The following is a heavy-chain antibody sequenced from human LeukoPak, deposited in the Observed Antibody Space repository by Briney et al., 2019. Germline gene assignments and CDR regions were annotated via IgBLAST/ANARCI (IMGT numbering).Heavy chain of an antibody. CDR3: ASRKTGDPYYFDY. Sequence: GGSLRLSCAASGFTVSGNYMSWIRQAPGKGLEWVSYISSSGSTIYYADSVKGRFTISRDNAKNSLYLQMNSLRAEDTAVYYCASRKTGDPYYFDYWGQGTLVTVSS. V-gene: IGHV3-11*01. J-gene: IGHJ4*02. CDR2: ISSSGSTI. D-gene: IGHD7-27*01. CDR1: GFTVSGNY.